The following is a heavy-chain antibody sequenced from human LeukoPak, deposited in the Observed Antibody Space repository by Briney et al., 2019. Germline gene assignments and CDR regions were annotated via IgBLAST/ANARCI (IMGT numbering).Heavy chain of an antibody. Sequence: GGSLKLSCAASEFPFSSNWMSWVRQAPGRGLEWVAIIKPDGSERYYMDSLKGRFIISRDNAQNSLYLQMNSLRVEDTAVYYCASTANNWFDPWGQGTLVTVSS. D-gene: IGHD5-18*01. CDR3: ASTANNWFDP. CDR2: IKPDGSER. CDR1: EFPFSSNW. V-gene: IGHV3-7*05. J-gene: IGHJ5*02.